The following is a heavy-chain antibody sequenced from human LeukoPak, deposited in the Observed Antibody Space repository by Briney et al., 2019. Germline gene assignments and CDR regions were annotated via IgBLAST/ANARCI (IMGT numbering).Heavy chain of an antibody. D-gene: IGHD2-8*02. V-gene: IGHV3-30*04. CDR1: GFTFSSYA. CDR2: ISYHARDQ. CDR3: AAQPCSGGVCYLDY. J-gene: IGHJ4*02. Sequence: GGSLRLSCAASGFTFSSYAMHWVRQAPGKGLEWVTVISYHARDQFYADSVKGRFTVSRDNPKNTLYLQMNSLRAEDSAVYYCAAQPCSGGVCYLDYWGQGTLVTVSS.